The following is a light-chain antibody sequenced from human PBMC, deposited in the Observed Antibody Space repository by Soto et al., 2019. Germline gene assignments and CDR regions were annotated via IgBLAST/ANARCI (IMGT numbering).Light chain of an antibody. CDR1: QGISNW. CDR2: KAC. V-gene: IGKV1-5*03. Sequence: DIQMTQSPSTLSASVGDRVTITCRASQGISNWLAWYQQKPGKAPKLLIYKACSLESGVPSRVSGSGSGTEFTLTISSLQPDDFATYYCQQYNSYSTFGQGTKVEIK. CDR3: QQYNSYST. J-gene: IGKJ1*01.